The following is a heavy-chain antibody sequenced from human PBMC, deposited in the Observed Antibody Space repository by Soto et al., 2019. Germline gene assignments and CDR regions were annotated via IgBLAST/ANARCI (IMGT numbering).Heavy chain of an antibody. Sequence: PSQTVLLTCAISVDSVSSTLAAWNWIRQSPSRGLEWLGRTYYRSKWYYGYSVSVKSRITINPDTSKNQFSLQSNSVTPEDTAVYYCARIHSSSSSDMDVWGQGTTVTVSS. D-gene: IGHD6-6*01. CDR3: ARIHSSSSSDMDV. CDR1: VDSVSSTLAA. CDR2: TYYRSKWYY. V-gene: IGHV6-1*01. J-gene: IGHJ6*02.